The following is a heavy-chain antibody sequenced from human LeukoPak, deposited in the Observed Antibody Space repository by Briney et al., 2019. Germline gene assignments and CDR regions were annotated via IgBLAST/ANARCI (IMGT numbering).Heavy chain of an antibody. J-gene: IGHJ4*02. CDR1: GFTFSSYS. D-gene: IGHD6-19*01. CDR2: IRYDGTNK. Sequence: GGALRLSCAASGFTFSSYSMNWVRQAPGKGLEWVAFIRYDGTNKYYADSVKGRFTISRDNSKNTLYLQMNSLRAEDTAVYYCAKIGAVAGHFDYWGQGTLVTVSS. V-gene: IGHV3-30*02. CDR3: AKIGAVAGHFDY.